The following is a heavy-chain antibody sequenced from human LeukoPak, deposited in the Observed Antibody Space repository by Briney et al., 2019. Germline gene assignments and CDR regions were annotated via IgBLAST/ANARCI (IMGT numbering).Heavy chain of an antibody. CDR3: ARDHYDSSGYYYYGYFQH. CDR1: GGTFSSYA. J-gene: IGHJ1*01. CDR2: IIPILGIA. Sequence: GASVKVSCKASGGTFSSYAISWVRQAPGQGLEWMGRIIPILGIANYAQKFQGRVTITADKSTSTAYMELSSLRSGDTAVYYCARDHYDSSGYYYYGYFQHWGQGTLVTVSS. V-gene: IGHV1-69*04. D-gene: IGHD3-22*01.